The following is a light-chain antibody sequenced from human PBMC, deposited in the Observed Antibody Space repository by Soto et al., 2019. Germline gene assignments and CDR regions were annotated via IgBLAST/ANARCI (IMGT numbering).Light chain of an antibody. Sequence: EIVLTQSPGTLSLSPGERATLSCRASQSVSSNYLAWYQQKPGQAPRLLIYGASSRATGFPDRFSGSGSGTDFTHTISRLEPEDFAVYYCQQYGSLITFGQGTRLEIK. V-gene: IGKV3-20*01. CDR1: QSVSSNY. J-gene: IGKJ5*01. CDR2: GAS. CDR3: QQYGSLIT.